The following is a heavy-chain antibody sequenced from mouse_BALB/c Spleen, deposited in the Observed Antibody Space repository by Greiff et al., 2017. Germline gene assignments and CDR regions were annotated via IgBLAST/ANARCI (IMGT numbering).Heavy chain of an antibody. CDR2: IYPYNGGT. D-gene: IGHD1-2*01. J-gene: IGHJ1*01. CDR1: GYTFTDYN. CDR3: ALLRLFYGYFDV. Sequence: VQLQQSGPELVKPGASVKISCKASGYTFTDYNMHWVKQSHGKSLEWIGYIYPYNGGTGYNQKFKSKATLTVDNSSSTAYMELRSLTSEDSAVYYCALLRLFYGYFDVWGAGTTVTVSA. V-gene: IGHV1S29*02.